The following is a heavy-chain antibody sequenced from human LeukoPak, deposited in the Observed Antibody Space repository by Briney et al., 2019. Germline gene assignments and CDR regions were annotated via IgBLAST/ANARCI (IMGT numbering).Heavy chain of an antibody. V-gene: IGHV1-69*04. Sequence: ASVKVSCKASGGTFSSYAISWVRQAPGQGLEWMGRIIPILGIANYAQKFQGRVTITADNSTSTAYMELSSLRSEDTAVYYCATPRHIVVVTASPYYYYGMDVWGQGTTVTVSS. CDR1: GGTFSSYA. J-gene: IGHJ6*02. CDR3: ATPRHIVVVTASPYYYYGMDV. CDR2: IIPILGIA. D-gene: IGHD2-21*02.